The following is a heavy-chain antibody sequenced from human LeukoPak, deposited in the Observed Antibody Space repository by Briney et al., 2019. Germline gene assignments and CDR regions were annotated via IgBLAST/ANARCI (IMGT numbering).Heavy chain of an antibody. V-gene: IGHV1-46*01. J-gene: IGHJ3*02. CDR3: ARVGGGYSYGSDAFDI. Sequence: ASVKVSCKASGYTFTSYYMHWVRQAPGQGLEWMGIINPSGGSTSYAQKFQGRVTMTRDMSTSTVYMELSSLRSEDTAVYYCARVGGGYSYGSDAFDIWGQGTMVTVSS. CDR1: GYTFTSYY. CDR2: INPSGGST. D-gene: IGHD5-18*01.